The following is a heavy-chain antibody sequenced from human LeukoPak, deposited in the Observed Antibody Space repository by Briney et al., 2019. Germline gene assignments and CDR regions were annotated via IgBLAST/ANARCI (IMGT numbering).Heavy chain of an antibody. V-gene: IGHV6-1*01. J-gene: IGHJ6*02. CDR3: ARGTERSSNGDYYYFAMDV. D-gene: IGHD6-13*01. Sequence: SQTLSPTCAISGDSVSTYSSAWIWIRQSPSRGLEWLGRTYYRSKWYDDYALSVRGRVSIVADTSTNQFSLQLNSVTPEDTAVYYCARGTERSSNGDYYYFAMDVWGQGTTVIVSS. CDR2: TYYRSKWYD. CDR1: GDSVSTYSSA.